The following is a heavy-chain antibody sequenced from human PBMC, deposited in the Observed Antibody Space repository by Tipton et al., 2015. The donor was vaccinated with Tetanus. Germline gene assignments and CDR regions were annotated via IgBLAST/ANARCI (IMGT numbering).Heavy chain of an antibody. V-gene: IGHV4-61*05. D-gene: IGHD5-18*01. Sequence: TLSLTCTVSGASIGSISYYWSWIRQPPGKGLEWIGYTYYSGSTTYSPSFKSRVTISVDTPKNQFSLKLTSLTVADTAVYYCARGGSYSYGPRGFDLWGRGTLVTVSS. J-gene: IGHJ2*01. CDR1: GASIGSISYY. CDR2: TYYSGST. CDR3: ARGGSYSYGPRGFDL.